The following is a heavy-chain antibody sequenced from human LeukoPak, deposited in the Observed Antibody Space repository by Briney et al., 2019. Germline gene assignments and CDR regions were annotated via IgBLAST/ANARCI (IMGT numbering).Heavy chain of an antibody. CDR3: ARDYVSFRELLPNYYYYGMDV. CDR2: ISSSGSTI. CDR1: GFTFSDYY. J-gene: IGHJ6*02. Sequence: GGSLRLSCAASGFTFSDYYMSWIRQAPGKGLEWVSYISSSGSTIYYADSVKGRFTISRDNAKNSLYLQMNSLRAEDTAVYYCARDYVSFRELLPNYYYYGMDVWGQGTTVTVSS. D-gene: IGHD3-10*01. V-gene: IGHV3-11*01.